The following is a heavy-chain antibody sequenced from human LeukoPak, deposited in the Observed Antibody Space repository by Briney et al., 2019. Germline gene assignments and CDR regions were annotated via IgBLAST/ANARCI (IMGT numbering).Heavy chain of an antibody. Sequence: ASVKVSCKASGYTFTGYYMHWVRQAPGQGLEWMGWINPNSGGTNYAQKFQGRVTMTRDTSISTAYMELSRLRSDDTAVYYCARSPVGATSLLCDYWGQGTLVTVSS. D-gene: IGHD1-26*01. J-gene: IGHJ4*02. CDR1: GYTFTGYY. CDR2: INPNSGGT. CDR3: ARSPVGATSLLCDY. V-gene: IGHV1-2*02.